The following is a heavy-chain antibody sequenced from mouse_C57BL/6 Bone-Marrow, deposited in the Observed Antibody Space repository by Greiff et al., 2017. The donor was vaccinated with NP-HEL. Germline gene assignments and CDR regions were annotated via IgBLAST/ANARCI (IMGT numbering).Heavy chain of an antibody. CDR3: STSVVGWYFDV. J-gene: IGHJ1*03. CDR2: INPNNGGT. Sequence: VQLQQSGPELVKPGASVKIPCKASGYTFTDYNMDWVKQSHGNSLEWIGDINPNNGGTIYNKKFKGKATLTVDKSSSTAYMELRSLTSEDTAVYYCSTSVVGWYFDVWGTGTTVTVSS. V-gene: IGHV1-18*01. D-gene: IGHD1-1*01. CDR1: GYTFTDYN.